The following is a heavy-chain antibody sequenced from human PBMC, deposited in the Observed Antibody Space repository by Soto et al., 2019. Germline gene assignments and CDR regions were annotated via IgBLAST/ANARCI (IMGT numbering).Heavy chain of an antibody. D-gene: IGHD1-26*01. Sequence: QVQVVESGGGVVQPGRSLRLSCAASGFSFTTYVMHWVRQAPGKGLEWVAVISHDGSYKYYGDAVKGRFTISRDTSKNAVYLEMNSLRPEDTAVYYCAKGLLAIVGTTLPRDAFNIWGQGTMVTVSS. CDR2: ISHDGSYK. CDR3: AKGLLAIVGTTLPRDAFNI. J-gene: IGHJ3*02. CDR1: GFSFTTYV. V-gene: IGHV3-30*18.